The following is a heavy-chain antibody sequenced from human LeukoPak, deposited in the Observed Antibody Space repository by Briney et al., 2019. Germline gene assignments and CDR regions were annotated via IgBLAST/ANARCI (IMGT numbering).Heavy chain of an antibody. D-gene: IGHD2-2*01. J-gene: IGHJ4*02. Sequence: PSETLSLTCTVSGGSIIGYSWSWLRQPPGKGLEWLGYIHSGSTNSNPSLQSRVTISADTSKNQFSLKLSSVTAADTAVYYCARYYCSPTTCYYFDYWGQGTLVTVSS. CDR2: IHSGST. V-gene: IGHV4-59*08. CDR1: GGSIIGYS. CDR3: ARYYCSPTTCYYFDY.